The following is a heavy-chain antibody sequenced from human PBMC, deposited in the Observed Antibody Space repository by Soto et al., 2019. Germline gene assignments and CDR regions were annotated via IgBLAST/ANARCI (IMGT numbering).Heavy chain of an antibody. CDR1: GFTFRSPA. Sequence: SLMLSFPASGFTFRSPAIHWVRQPPGKGLEWVAGIWYDGTKKYYADSVKGRFTISRDNSRNTLYLQMSWLRADDTAVYYCARASSTYDYWGQGTRVTVSA. CDR2: IWYDGTKK. V-gene: IGHV3-33*01. D-gene: IGHD6-13*01. CDR3: ARASSTYDY. J-gene: IGHJ4*02.